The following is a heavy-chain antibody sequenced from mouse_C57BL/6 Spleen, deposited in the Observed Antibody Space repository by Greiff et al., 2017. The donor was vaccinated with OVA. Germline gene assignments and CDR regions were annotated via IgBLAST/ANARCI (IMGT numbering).Heavy chain of an antibody. D-gene: IGHD1-1*01. Sequence: VQLQQSGPELVKPGASVKISCKASGYTFTDYYMNWVKQSHGKSLEWIGDINPNNGGTSYNQKFKGKATLTVDKSSSTAYMELRSLTSEDSAVYYCARGTTPYYAMDYWGQGTSVTVSS. V-gene: IGHV1-26*01. CDR1: GYTFTDYY. CDR3: ARGTTPYYAMDY. J-gene: IGHJ4*01. CDR2: INPNNGGT.